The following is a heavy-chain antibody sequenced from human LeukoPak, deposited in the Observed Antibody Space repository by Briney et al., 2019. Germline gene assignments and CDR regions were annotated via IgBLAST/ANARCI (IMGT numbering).Heavy chain of an antibody. Sequence: SETLSLTCNVSGGSISNYYWSWIRQPPGKGLEWVGYIYYSGSTNYNPSLKSRVNISVDTSKSQFSLKLSSVTAADTAVYYCARATTKLDWYFDFWGRGTLVTVSS. CDR2: IYYSGST. CDR3: ARATTKLDWYFDF. CDR1: GGSISNYY. J-gene: IGHJ2*01. D-gene: IGHD4-17*01. V-gene: IGHV4-59*08.